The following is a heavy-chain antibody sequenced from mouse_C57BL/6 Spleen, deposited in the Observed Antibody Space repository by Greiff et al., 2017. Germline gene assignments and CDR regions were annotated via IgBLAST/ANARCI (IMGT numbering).Heavy chain of an antibody. CDR1: GFNIKNTY. V-gene: IGHV14-3*01. J-gene: IGHJ4*01. CDR3: ARGITTVVAHYYAMDY. D-gene: IGHD1-1*01. CDR2: IDPANGNT. Sequence: EVKLVESVAELVRPGASVKLSCTASGFNIKNTYMHWVKQRPEQGLEWIGRIDPANGNTKYAPKFQGKATITADTSSNTAYLQLSSLTAEDTAIYYCARGITTVVAHYYAMDYWGQGASVTVSS.